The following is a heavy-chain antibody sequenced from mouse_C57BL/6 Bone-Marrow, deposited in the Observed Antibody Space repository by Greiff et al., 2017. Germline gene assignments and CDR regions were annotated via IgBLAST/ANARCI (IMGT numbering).Heavy chain of an antibody. D-gene: IGHD2-5*01. Sequence: QVQLQQPGAELVKPGASVKLSCKASGYTFTSYWMHWVKQRPGQGLEWIGMIHPNSGSTNYNEKFKSKATLTVDKSSSTAYMQLSSLTSEDSAVYYCARPDYSNLYYAMDYWGQGTSVTVSS. CDR1: GYTFTSYW. V-gene: IGHV1-64*01. CDR2: IHPNSGST. CDR3: ARPDYSNLYYAMDY. J-gene: IGHJ4*01.